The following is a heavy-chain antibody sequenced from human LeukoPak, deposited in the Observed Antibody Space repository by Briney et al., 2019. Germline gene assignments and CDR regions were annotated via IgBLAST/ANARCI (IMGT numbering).Heavy chain of an antibody. J-gene: IGHJ4*02. CDR2: ISSSGSTI. CDR1: GFTFSRYA. V-gene: IGHV3-48*04. Sequence: GGSLRLSCAASGFTFSRYALHWVRQAPGKGLEWVSYISSSGSTIYYADSVKGRFTISRDNAKNSLYLQMNSLRAEDTAVYYCARGVAAALYFDYWGQGTLVTVSS. D-gene: IGHD6-13*01. CDR3: ARGVAAALYFDY.